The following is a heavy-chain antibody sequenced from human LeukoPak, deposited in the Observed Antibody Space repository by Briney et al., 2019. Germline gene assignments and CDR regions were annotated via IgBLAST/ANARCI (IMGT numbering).Heavy chain of an antibody. CDR3: ARTTIFGVVIRGAFDI. D-gene: IGHD3-3*01. J-gene: IGHJ3*02. CDR1: GGTFSSYA. Sequence: GASVKVSCKASGGTFSSYAISWVRQAPGQGLEWMGRIIPIFGTANYAQKFQGRVTITTDESTSTAYMELSSLRSEDTAVYYCARTTIFGVVIRGAFDIWGQGTMVTVSS. V-gene: IGHV1-69*05. CDR2: IIPIFGTA.